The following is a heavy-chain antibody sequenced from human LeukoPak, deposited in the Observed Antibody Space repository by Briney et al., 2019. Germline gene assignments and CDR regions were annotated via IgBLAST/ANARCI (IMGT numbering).Heavy chain of an antibody. CDR3: ARVGDLNFYDF. CDR1: GFTFSKYS. V-gene: IGHV3-64*02. D-gene: IGHD1-20*01. CDR2: LNDDGDRT. J-gene: IGHJ4*02. Sequence: GGSLRLSCVASGFTFSKYSMHWVRQIPGKGLEYVSALNDDGDRTYYADSVKARFTISRDNSKNTLFLQMGSLRAEDMAVYYCARVGDLNFYDFWGQGTLVTVSS.